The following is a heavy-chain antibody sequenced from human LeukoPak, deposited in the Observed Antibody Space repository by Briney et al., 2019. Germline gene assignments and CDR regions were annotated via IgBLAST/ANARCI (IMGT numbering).Heavy chain of an antibody. D-gene: IGHD5-18*01. Sequence: PGTSLRLSCTASGXTFSDYGMHWVRQAPGKGLEWLSVISYSGVVKFYADSVKGRFTISRDNSKNTLYLQMNNLADEDTAVYYCAKDVRYSYGYFDYWGQGTLVTVSS. J-gene: IGHJ4*02. CDR1: GXTFSDYG. CDR2: ISYSGVVK. V-gene: IGHV3-30*18. CDR3: AKDVRYSYGYFDY.